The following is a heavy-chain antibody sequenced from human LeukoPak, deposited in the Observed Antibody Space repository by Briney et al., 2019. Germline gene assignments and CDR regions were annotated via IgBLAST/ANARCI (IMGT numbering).Heavy chain of an antibody. V-gene: IGHV3-7*01. J-gene: IGHJ4*02. D-gene: IGHD1-1*01. CDR3: ARDHRYGGLFDY. Sequence: GGSLRLSCAAPGFTFSSYWMSWVRQAPGKGLEWVANIKQDGSEKYYVDSVKGRFTISRDNAKNSLYLQMNSLRAEDTAVYYCARDHRYGGLFDYWGQGTLVTVSS. CDR2: IKQDGSEK. CDR1: GFTFSSYW.